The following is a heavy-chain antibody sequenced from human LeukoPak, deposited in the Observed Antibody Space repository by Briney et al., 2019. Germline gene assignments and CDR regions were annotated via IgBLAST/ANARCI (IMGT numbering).Heavy chain of an antibody. Sequence: GRSLRLSCAASGFTFSNYGMHGVRQAPGQGLEWVALIWYDGNNKYYVDSVKGRFTVSRDNSKNTLYLQMNSLRAEDTAVYYCARDLAAGEHFYFDLWGRGALVTVSS. CDR3: ARDLAAGEHFYFDL. CDR2: IWYDGNNK. D-gene: IGHD7-27*01. CDR1: GFTFSNYG. V-gene: IGHV3-33*01. J-gene: IGHJ2*01.